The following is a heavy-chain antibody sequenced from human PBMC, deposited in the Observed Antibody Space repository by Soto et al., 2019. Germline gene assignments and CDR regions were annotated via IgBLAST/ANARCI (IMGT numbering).Heavy chain of an antibody. Sequence: PXESLKIRFKGAGYSCTSYWIGWVRQIPGKGLEWMGIIYPGDSDTRYSPSFQGQVTISADKSISTAYLQWSSLKASDTAMYYCARHGYDFWSGYPLSHLDYWGQGTLVTVSS. J-gene: IGHJ4*02. CDR2: IYPGDSDT. V-gene: IGHV5-51*01. CDR3: ARHGYDFWSGYPLSHLDY. D-gene: IGHD3-3*01. CDR1: GYSCTSYW.